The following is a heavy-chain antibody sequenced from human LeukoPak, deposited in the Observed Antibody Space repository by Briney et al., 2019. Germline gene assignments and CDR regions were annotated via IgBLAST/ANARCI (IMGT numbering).Heavy chain of an antibody. CDR3: ARGYDSSGYYYDY. V-gene: IGHV4-34*01. Sequence: SETLSLTCAVYGGSFSGYYWSWIRQPPGKGLEWVGEINHSGSTNYNPSLKSRVTISVDTSKNQFSLKLSSVTAADTAVYYCARGYDSSGYYYDYWGQGTLVTVSS. CDR2: INHSGST. J-gene: IGHJ4*02. D-gene: IGHD3-22*01. CDR1: GGSFSGYY.